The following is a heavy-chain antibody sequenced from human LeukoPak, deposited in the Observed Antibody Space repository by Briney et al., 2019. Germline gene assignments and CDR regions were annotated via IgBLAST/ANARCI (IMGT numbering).Heavy chain of an antibody. J-gene: IGHJ4*02. V-gene: IGHV1-2*02. CDR1: GYTFTDYY. Sequence: ASVKVSCKASGYTFTDYYMHWVRQAPGQGLEWMGWINPNSGGTYYAQQFQGRVTMTRDRSISTAYMELSRLTSDDTAVYYCARESIYYYGSGSYSKTFDYWGQGTLVTVSS. D-gene: IGHD3-10*01. CDR3: ARESIYYYGSGSYSKTFDY. CDR2: INPNSGGT.